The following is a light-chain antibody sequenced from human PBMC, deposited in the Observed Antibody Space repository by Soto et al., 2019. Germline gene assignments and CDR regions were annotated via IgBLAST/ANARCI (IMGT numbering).Light chain of an antibody. CDR2: GAS. CDR3: QQYYTWPVT. J-gene: IGKJ4*01. V-gene: IGKV3-15*01. Sequence: IVMTQSPATLSVSPGESVTFSCRASQGINRNLAWYQQKPGQAPRLLISGASTGATGIPARFSGSGSGTEFTLTINSLQSEDSEVYYCQQYYTWPVTFGGGTKVEI. CDR1: QGINRN.